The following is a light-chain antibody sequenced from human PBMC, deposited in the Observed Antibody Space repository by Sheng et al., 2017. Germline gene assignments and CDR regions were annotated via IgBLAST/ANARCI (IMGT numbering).Light chain of an antibody. V-gene: IGLV3-21*01. CDR1: NIGGKS. Sequence: SYVLTQPPSVSVAPGKTATITCGGNNIGGKSVHWYQQKPGQAPVLVVYDDSDRPSGIPERFSGSNSENTATLTLSRVEAGDEADYYCQVWDSIGDHYVFGSGTTVTVL. J-gene: IGLJ1*01. CDR3: QVWDSIGDHYV. CDR2: DDS.